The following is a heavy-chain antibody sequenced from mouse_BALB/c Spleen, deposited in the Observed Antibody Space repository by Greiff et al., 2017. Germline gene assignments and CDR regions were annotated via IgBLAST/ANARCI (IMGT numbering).Heavy chain of an antibody. J-gene: IGHJ3*01. CDR2: INPSTGYT. CDR3: ARNEFAY. Sequence: QVQLKQSGAELAKPGASVKMSCKASGYTFTSYWMHWVKQRPGQGLEWIGYINPSTGYTEYNQKFKDKATLTADKSSSTAYMQLSSLTSEDSAVYYCARNEFAYWGQGTLVTVSA. CDR1: GYTFTSYW. V-gene: IGHV1-7*01.